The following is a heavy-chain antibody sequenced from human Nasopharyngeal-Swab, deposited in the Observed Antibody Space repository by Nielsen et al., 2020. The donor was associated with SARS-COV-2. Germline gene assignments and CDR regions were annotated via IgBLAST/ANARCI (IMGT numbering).Heavy chain of an antibody. CDR2: ISSSSSYI. V-gene: IGHV3-21*04. CDR1: GFTFSSYS. D-gene: IGHD3-10*01. CDR3: AKDPYGSGSYSDYFDY. J-gene: IGHJ4*02. Sequence: GESLKISCAASGFTFSSYSMNWVRQAPGKGLEWVSSISSSSSYIYYADSVKGRFTISRDNAKNSLYLQMNSLRAEDTAVYYCAKDPYGSGSYSDYFDYWGQGTLVTVSS.